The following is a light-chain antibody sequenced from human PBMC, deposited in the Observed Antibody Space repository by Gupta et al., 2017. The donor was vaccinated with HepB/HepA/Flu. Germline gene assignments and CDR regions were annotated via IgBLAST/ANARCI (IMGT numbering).Light chain of an antibody. CDR3: QAWDSSTPWV. Sequence: SSDLPQPPSVSVSPGQTASITCSGDKLGDKYACWYQQQPGQSPVLVIYQDNKRPAGIPERFSGSNSGNTATLTISGTQAMDEADYYCQAWDSSTPWVFGGGTKRTVL. V-gene: IGLV3-1*01. J-gene: IGLJ3*02. CDR1: KLGDKY. CDR2: QDN.